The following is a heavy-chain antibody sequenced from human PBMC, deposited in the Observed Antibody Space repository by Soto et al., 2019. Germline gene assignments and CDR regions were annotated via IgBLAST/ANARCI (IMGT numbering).Heavy chain of an antibody. V-gene: IGHV3-7*03. CDR3: ARAFLLDWLLFDY. CDR1: GFTFSSYW. D-gene: IGHD3-9*01. Sequence: EVQLVESGGGLVQPGGSLRLSCAASGFTFSSYWMSWVRQAPGKGLEWVANIKQDGSEKYYVDSVKGRFTISRDNAKNALYLQMNSLRAEDAAVYYCARAFLLDWLLFDYWGQGTLVTVSS. CDR2: IKQDGSEK. J-gene: IGHJ4*02.